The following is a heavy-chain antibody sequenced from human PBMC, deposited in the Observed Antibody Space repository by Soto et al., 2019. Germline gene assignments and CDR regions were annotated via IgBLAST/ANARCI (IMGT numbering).Heavy chain of an antibody. J-gene: IGHJ3*02. V-gene: IGHV1-69*02. CDR2: IIPILGIA. CDR1: GGTFSSYT. Sequence: QVQLVQSGAEVKKPGSSVKVSCKASGGTFSSYTISWVRQAPGQGLEWMGRIIPILGIANYAQKFQDVVTIAADKSTSTAYMESSSVRAEDTAVYYCEESEDHFYAFAIRGQGTMVAVSS. D-gene: IGHD3-3*02. CDR3: EESEDHFYAFAI.